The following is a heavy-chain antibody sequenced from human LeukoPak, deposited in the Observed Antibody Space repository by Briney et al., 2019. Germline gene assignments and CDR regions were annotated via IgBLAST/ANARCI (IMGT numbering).Heavy chain of an antibody. CDR2: IYYSGST. Sequence: SETLSLTCTVSGGSISSSSYYWGWIRQPPGKGLEWIGSIYYSGSTYYNPSLKSRVTISVDTSKNQFSLKLSSVTAADTAVYYCARDLLVSSGYYNWYFDLWGRGTLVTVSS. J-gene: IGHJ2*01. CDR3: ARDLLVSSGYYNWYFDL. CDR1: GGSISSSSYY. V-gene: IGHV4-39*02. D-gene: IGHD3-22*01.